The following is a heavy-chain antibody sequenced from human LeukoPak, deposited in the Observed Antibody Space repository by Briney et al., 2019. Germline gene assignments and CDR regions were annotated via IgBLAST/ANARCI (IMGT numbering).Heavy chain of an antibody. J-gene: IGHJ3*02. V-gene: IGHV1-8*03. D-gene: IGHD6-6*01. CDR3: ARGIAARLGRAFDI. CDR2: MNPNSGNT. Sequence: GVSVKVSCKASGYTFTSYDINWVRQATGQGLEWMGWMNPNSGNTGYAQKFQGRVTITRNTSISTAYMELSSLRSEDTAVYYCARGIAARLGRAFDIWGQGTMVTVSS. CDR1: GYTFTSYD.